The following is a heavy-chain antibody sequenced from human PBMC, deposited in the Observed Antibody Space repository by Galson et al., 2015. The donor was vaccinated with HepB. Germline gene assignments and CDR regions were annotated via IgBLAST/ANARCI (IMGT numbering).Heavy chain of an antibody. Sequence: SLRLSCAASGFTFDDYAMHWVRQAPGKGLEWGSGISWNSGSIGYADSVKGRFTISRDNAKNSLYLQMNSLRAEDTALYYCAKAPMTTVTAQLSYFDYWGQGTLVTVSS. CDR2: ISWNSGSI. D-gene: IGHD4-17*01. CDR1: GFTFDDYA. CDR3: AKAPMTTVTAQLSYFDY. J-gene: IGHJ4*02. V-gene: IGHV3-9*01.